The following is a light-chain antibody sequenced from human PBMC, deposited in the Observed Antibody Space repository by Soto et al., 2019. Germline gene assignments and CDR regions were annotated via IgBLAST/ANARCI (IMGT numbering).Light chain of an antibody. V-gene: IGKV1-5*03. J-gene: IGKJ1*01. CDR2: KAS. CDR1: QSISSW. CDR3: QQSWT. Sequence: DIQMTQSPSTLSASVGDRATITCRASQSISSWLAWYQQKPGKAPKLLIYKASSLESGVPSRFSGSGSGTEFTLTISSLQPDDFATYYCQQSWTFGQGTKVDI.